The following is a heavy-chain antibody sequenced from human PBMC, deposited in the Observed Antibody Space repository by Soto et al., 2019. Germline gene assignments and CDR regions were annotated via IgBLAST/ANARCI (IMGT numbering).Heavy chain of an antibody. CDR1: GFTFSSSA. Sequence: EVRLLESGGGLAQPGGSRRLSCAASGFTFSSSAMNWVRQASGKGLEWVSSIRVGGGDTFYADSVRGRFTVSRDISRNTLYLQMNSLRAEDTAIYYCAKCSVGTVRTSGWCNWFDPWGQGTLVTLSS. J-gene: IGHJ5*02. CDR2: IRVGGGDT. V-gene: IGHV3-23*01. CDR3: AKCSVGTVRTSGWCNWFDP. D-gene: IGHD6-19*01.